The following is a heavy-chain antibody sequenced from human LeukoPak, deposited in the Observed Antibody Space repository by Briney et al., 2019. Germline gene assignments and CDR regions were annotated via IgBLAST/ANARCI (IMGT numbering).Heavy chain of an antibody. Sequence: ASVKVSCKASEYTFTDYTMHWVRQAPGQRLEWMGWINSGNGNTKYSQKFQGRVTITRDTSASTAYMELSSLRSEDTAVYYCARDGSYGSGSFGSWGQGTLVTVSS. J-gene: IGHJ4*02. CDR2: INSGNGNT. D-gene: IGHD3-10*01. CDR1: EYTFTDYT. V-gene: IGHV1-3*01. CDR3: ARDGSYGSGSFGS.